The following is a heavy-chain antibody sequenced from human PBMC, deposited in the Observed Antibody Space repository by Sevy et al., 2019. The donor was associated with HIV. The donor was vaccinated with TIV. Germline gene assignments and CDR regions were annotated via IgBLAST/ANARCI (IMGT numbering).Heavy chain of an antibody. Sequence: ASVKVSCKASGYTFTSYGISWVRQAPGQGLEWMGWISAYNGNTNYAQKLQGRVTMTTDTSTSTAYVELRSLRSDDTAVYYCARDTAMEPYYYYGMDVWGQGTTVTVSS. V-gene: IGHV1-18*01. J-gene: IGHJ6*02. CDR3: ARDTAMEPYYYYGMDV. CDR1: GYTFTSYG. D-gene: IGHD5-18*01. CDR2: ISAYNGNT.